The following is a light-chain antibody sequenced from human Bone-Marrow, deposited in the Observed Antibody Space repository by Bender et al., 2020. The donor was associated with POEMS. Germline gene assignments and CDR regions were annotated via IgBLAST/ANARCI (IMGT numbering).Light chain of an antibody. CDR1: SSNMGAGYG. V-gene: IGLV1-40*01. Sequence: QSVLTQPPSVSGAPGQTVTISCTGTSSNMGAGYGVNWYQQLPGTAPKLLIYNNENRPSGVPDRISGSKAGPSASLAITGLQAEDEADYYWQSYDIRLSGWVFGGGTKLTAL. CDR2: NNE. J-gene: IGLJ3*02. CDR3: QSYDIRLSGWV.